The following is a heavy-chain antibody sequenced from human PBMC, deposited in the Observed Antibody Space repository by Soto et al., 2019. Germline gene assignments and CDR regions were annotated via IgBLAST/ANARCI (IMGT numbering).Heavy chain of an antibody. CDR3: ARVLYATWSSFDY. D-gene: IGHD1-26*01. CDR2: ISSGGTT. J-gene: IGHJ4*02. V-gene: IGHV3-11*04. Sequence: LRLSCAASGFTFSDYYMNWVRQAPGKGLEWVSSISSGGTTYYADSAKGRFTISRDNAKNSLYLHLNSLTAEDTAIYYCARVLYATWSSFDYWGQGTLVTVSS. CDR1: GFTFSDYY.